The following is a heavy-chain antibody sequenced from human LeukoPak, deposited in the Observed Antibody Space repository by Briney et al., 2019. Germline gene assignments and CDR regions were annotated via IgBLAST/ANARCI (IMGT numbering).Heavy chain of an antibody. V-gene: IGHV3-64*01. J-gene: IGHJ6*03. D-gene: IGHD3-16*01. CDR2: ISSNGGST. Sequence: PGGSLRLSCAASGFTFSSYAMHWVRQAPGKGLEYVSAISSNGGSTYYANSVKGRFTISRDSSKNTLYLQMGSLRAEDMSVYYCARQGVPAPYYYYMDVWGKGTTVTVSS. CDR3: ARQGVPAPYYYYMDV. CDR1: GFTFSSYA.